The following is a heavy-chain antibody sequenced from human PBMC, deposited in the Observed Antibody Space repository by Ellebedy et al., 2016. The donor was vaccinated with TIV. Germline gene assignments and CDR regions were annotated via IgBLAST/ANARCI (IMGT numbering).Heavy chain of an antibody. J-gene: IGHJ4*02. Sequence: PGGSLRPSCAPSGSILNDYWMHWVRQTPGRGLEWVANIHQDGSQKYYVDSGKGRFTISRENAKNSLYLQMNSLRADDTALYYCASAARGSGAYESFWGQGTLVTVSS. CDR2: IHQDGSQK. D-gene: IGHD5-12*01. V-gene: IGHV3-7*01. CDR3: ASAARGSGAYESF. CDR1: GSILNDYW.